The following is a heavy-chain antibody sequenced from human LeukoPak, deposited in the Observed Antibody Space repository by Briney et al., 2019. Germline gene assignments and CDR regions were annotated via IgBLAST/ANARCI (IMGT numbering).Heavy chain of an antibody. Sequence: GASVKVSGKASGYTFTSYGISWVRQAPGQGLEWMGWISAYNGNTNYAQKLQGRVTMTTDASTSTAYMELRSLRSDDTAVYYCARLPGIAAAGSGMDVWGQGTTVTVSS. J-gene: IGHJ6*02. CDR3: ARLPGIAAAGSGMDV. V-gene: IGHV1-18*01. D-gene: IGHD6-13*01. CDR2: ISAYNGNT. CDR1: GYTFTSYG.